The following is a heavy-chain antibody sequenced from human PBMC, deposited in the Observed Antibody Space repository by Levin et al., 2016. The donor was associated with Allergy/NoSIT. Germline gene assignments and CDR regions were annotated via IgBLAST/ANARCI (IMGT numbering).Heavy chain of an antibody. V-gene: IGHV4-4*07. CDR2: IYTSGST. Sequence: SETLSLTCTVSGGSISSYYWSWIRQPAGKGLEWIGRIYTSGSTNYNPSLKSRVTMSVDTSKNQFSLKLSSVTAADTAVYYCARDRPIVVVPAAIHYGMDVWGQGTTVTVSS. D-gene: IGHD2-2*01. CDR3: ARDRPIVVVPAAIHYGMDV. J-gene: IGHJ6*02. CDR1: GGSISSYY.